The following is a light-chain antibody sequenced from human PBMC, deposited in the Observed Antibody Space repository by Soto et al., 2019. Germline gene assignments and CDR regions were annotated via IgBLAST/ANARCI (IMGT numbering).Light chain of an antibody. CDR2: HVT. J-gene: IGLJ1*01. CDR1: SSDIGHYDY. Sequence: QSALTQPASVSGSPGQSITISCTGTSSDIGHYDYVSWYQQHPGKAPKLMLYHVTKRPSGVSNRFSGSKSGNSASLTISGLQADDEADYYCCSLTASHTYVLGTGKKVTVX. CDR3: CSLTASHTYV. V-gene: IGLV2-14*03.